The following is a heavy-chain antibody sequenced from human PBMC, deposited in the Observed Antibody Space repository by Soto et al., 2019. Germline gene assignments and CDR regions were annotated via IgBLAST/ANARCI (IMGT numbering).Heavy chain of an antibody. D-gene: IGHD5-12*01. CDR3: ARHAIRGRWLQLSPSYYYGMDV. V-gene: IGHV4-59*08. J-gene: IGHJ6*02. Sequence: SETLSLTCTVSGGSISSYYWSWIRQPPGKGLEWIGYIYYSGSTNYNPSLKSRVTISVDTSKNQFSLKLSSVTAADTAVYYCARHAIRGRWLQLSPSYYYGMDVWGQGTTVTVSS. CDR1: GGSISSYY. CDR2: IYYSGST.